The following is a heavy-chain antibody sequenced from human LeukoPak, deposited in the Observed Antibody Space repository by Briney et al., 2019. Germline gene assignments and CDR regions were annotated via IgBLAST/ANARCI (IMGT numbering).Heavy chain of an antibody. J-gene: IGHJ5*02. V-gene: IGHV1-2*02. CDR1: GYTFTGYY. CDR2: INPNSGGT. Sequence: GASVKVSCKASGYTFTGYYMHWVRQAPGQGLEWMGWINPNSGGTNYAQKFQGRVTMTRDTSISTAYIELSRLRSDDTAVYYCARTPLWFGELLHWFDPWGQGTLVTVSS. D-gene: IGHD3-10*01. CDR3: ARTPLWFGELLHWFDP.